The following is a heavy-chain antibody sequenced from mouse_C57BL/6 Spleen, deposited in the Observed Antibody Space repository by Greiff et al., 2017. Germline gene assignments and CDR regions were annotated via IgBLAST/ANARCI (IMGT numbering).Heavy chain of an antibody. CDR3: AGGDYYGSGYLAWFAY. D-gene: IGHD1-1*01. V-gene: IGHV1-7*01. Sequence: QVQLQQSGAELARPGASVKLSCKASGYTFPRDWMPWVKQRPGQGLEWIGYIDPSSGYTQYTPKFQDTATLTADTSSTTAYLQLSSLTYEDSAVYYYAGGDYYGSGYLAWFAYWGQGTLVTVSA. CDR1: GYTFPRDW. CDR2: IDPSSGYT. J-gene: IGHJ3*01.